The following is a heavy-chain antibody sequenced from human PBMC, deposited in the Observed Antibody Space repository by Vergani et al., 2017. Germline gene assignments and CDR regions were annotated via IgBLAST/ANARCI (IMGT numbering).Heavy chain of an antibody. CDR3: AGEEGLVRYYYYMDV. Sequence: QLQLQESGPGLVKPSETLSLTCTVSGGSISSSSYHWGWIRQPPGKGLEWIGSIYYSGSTYYNPSLKSRVTISVDTSKNQFSLKLSAVTAADTAVYYCAGEEGLVRYYYYMDVWGKGP. CDR2: IYYSGST. V-gene: IGHV4-39*07. D-gene: IGHD6-19*01. J-gene: IGHJ6*03. CDR1: GGSISSSSYH.